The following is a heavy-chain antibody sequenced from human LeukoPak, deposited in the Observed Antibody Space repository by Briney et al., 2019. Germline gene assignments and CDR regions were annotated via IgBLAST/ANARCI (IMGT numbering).Heavy chain of an antibody. CDR1: GDSVSSNSAA. J-gene: IGHJ4*02. CDR2: TYYRSKWYN. CDR3: ARGTRGSSGRGYDY. Sequence: SQTLALTCAISGDSVSSNSAAWNWIRQSPSRGLEWLERTYYRSKWYNDYAVSVKSRITINPDTSKNQFSLQLNSVTPEDTAVYYCARGTRGSSGRGYDYWGQGTLVTVSS. V-gene: IGHV6-1*01. D-gene: IGHD6-19*01.